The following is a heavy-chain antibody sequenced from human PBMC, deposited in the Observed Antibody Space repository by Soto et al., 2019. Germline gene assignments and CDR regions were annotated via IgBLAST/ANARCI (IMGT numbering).Heavy chain of an antibody. CDR1: GYTFTGYY. V-gene: IGHV1-2*04. Sequence: QVQLVQSGAEVKKPGASVKVSCKASGYTFTGYYMHWVRQAPGQGLEWMGWINPSSGGTNYAQKFQGWVTMTRDTSISTAYMELSRLRSDDTAVYYCARSPRIAVAGPQIDYWGQGTLVTVSS. J-gene: IGHJ4*02. D-gene: IGHD6-19*01. CDR3: ARSPRIAVAGPQIDY. CDR2: INPSSGGT.